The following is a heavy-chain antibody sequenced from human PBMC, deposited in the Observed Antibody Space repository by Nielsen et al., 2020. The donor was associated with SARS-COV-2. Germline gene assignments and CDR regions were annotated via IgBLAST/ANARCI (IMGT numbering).Heavy chain of an antibody. CDR1: GYSFTGYY. CDR2: ISGNNANV. J-gene: IGHJ6*03. Sequence: ASVKVSCKASGYSFTGYYIHWVRQAPGQGLEWVGRISGNNANVKYAQNLQGRVTMTTDTSTSTVYMDLKRLRSDDTAVYYCAREGSGVVPGPLGIGMWYLYYYMDVWGRGTTVTVSS. CDR3: AREGSGVVPGPLGIGMWYLYYYMDV. D-gene: IGHD2-2*01. V-gene: IGHV1-18*04.